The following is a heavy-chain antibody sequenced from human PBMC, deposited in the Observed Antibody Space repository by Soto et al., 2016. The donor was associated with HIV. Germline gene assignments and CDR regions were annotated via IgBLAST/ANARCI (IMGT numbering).Heavy chain of an antibody. J-gene: IGHJ3*02. CDR1: GFTFSNAW. Sequence: EVQLVDSGGGLVKPGGSLRLSCAASGFTFSNAWMSWVRQAPGKGLEWVGRIKSKTDGGTTDYAAPVKGRFTISRDDSKNTLYLQMNSLKTEDTAVYYCTRIYPRDAFDIWGQGTMVTVSS. CDR3: TRIYPRDAFDI. V-gene: IGHV3-15*01. CDR2: IKSKTDGGTT.